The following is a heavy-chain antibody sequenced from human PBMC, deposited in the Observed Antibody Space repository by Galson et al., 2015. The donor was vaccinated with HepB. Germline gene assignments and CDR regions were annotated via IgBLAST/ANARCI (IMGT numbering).Heavy chain of an antibody. J-gene: IGHJ4*02. Sequence: SLRLSCAGSGFIFKDYALTWVRQAPGKGLQWVSGISGDTYGKYYTDSVKGRFTTSRDNSNNRLYLQMTNMRADDTATYYCAKGRGWYTGFDSWGQGALVTVSS. CDR2: ISGDTYGK. V-gene: IGHV3-23*01. CDR3: AKGRGWYTGFDS. CDR1: GFIFKDYA. D-gene: IGHD2-2*02.